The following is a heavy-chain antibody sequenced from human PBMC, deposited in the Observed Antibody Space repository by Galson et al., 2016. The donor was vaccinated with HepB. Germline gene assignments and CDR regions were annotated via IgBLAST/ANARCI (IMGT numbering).Heavy chain of an antibody. V-gene: IGHV4-59*01. CDR3: ARGSDPPAVDY. J-gene: IGHJ4*02. D-gene: IGHD6-6*01. CDR1: GGSLNTYY. Sequence: ETLSLTCTVSGGSLNTYYWTWIRRPPGKGLEWIGYIYSSGSTNYNPSLKDRVTMSIDTSKNQFSLKMTSVSPADTAVYHCARGSDPPAVDYWGQGTLVTVSS. CDR2: IYSSGST.